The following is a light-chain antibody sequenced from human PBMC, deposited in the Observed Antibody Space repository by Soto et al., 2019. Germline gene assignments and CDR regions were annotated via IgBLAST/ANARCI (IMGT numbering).Light chain of an antibody. Sequence: QSALTQPSSVSAAPGQKVTISCSGSASNIGNNYVSWYQQLPGTAPKLLIYENYERPSGIPDRFSGSKSGTSATLGITGLQTGDEADYYCGAWDNSLTGGVFGGGTKLTVL. CDR2: ENY. V-gene: IGLV1-51*02. J-gene: IGLJ2*01. CDR3: GAWDNSLTGGV. CDR1: ASNIGNNY.